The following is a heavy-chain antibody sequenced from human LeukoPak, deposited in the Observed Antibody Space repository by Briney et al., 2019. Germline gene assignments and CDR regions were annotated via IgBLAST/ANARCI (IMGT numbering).Heavy chain of an antibody. J-gene: IGHJ4*02. D-gene: IGHD1-26*01. Sequence: GGSLRLSCAASGFTFSSYSMNWVRQAPGKGLEWVSSISSSSSYIYYADSVKGRFTISRDNAKNSLYLQTNSLRAEDTAVYYCARGLGWELPTAYWGQGTLVTVSS. V-gene: IGHV3-21*01. CDR3: ARGLGWELPTAY. CDR1: GFTFSSYS. CDR2: ISSSSSYI.